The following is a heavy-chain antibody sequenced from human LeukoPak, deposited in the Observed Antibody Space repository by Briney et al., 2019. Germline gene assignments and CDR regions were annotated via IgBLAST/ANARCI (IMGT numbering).Heavy chain of an antibody. CDR2: ISGSGGST. Sequence: QPGESLRLSCAASGFTFSNYAMTWVRQASGKGLEWVSGISGSGGSTYYADSVKGRFTISRDDSKNTLYLQMNSLRAEDTAVYYCAKDPRQYFYGSGSWACWGQGALVTVSS. J-gene: IGHJ4*02. CDR3: AKDPRQYFYGSGSWAC. CDR1: GFTFSNYA. V-gene: IGHV3-23*01. D-gene: IGHD3-10*01.